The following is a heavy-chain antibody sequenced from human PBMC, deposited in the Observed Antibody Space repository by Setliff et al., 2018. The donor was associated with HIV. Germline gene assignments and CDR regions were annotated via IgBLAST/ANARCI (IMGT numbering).Heavy chain of an antibody. D-gene: IGHD3-3*01. V-gene: IGHV1-69*06. CDR3: ARDPGEGGGGFLEWTIGYYYYMDV. J-gene: IGHJ6*03. Sequence: VKVSCKASGGTFSSYAISWVRQAPGQGLEWMGRIIPIFGTANYAQKFQGRVTITADKSTSTAYMELSSLRSDDTAVYYCARDPGEGGGGFLEWTIGYYYYMDVWGKGTTVTVSS. CDR1: GGTFSSYA. CDR2: IIPIFGTA.